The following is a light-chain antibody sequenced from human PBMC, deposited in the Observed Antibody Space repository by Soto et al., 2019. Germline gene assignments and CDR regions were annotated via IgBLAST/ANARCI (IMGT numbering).Light chain of an antibody. V-gene: IGKV3-20*01. J-gene: IGKJ5*01. CDR1: QSVFSTY. CDR3: QQYSRSPSIT. Sequence: EIVLTQSPGTLSLSPGERATLSCRASQSVFSTYLAWYQQKPGQAPRLLIYDASTRATGIPDRFSGSGSGTDFTLTISRLEAEDFAVYYCQQYSRSPSITFGQGTRLDIK. CDR2: DAS.